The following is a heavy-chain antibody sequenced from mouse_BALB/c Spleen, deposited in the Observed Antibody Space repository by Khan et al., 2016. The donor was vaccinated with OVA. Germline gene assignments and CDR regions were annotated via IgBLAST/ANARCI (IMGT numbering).Heavy chain of an antibody. D-gene: IGHD1-1*01. CDR2: ISYSGNT. CDR3: ARVYGGDFDY. V-gene: IGHV3-2*02. Sequence: EVKLLESGPGLVKPSQSLSPTCTVTGYSITTDYAWYLIRQPPGNKLELMGYISYSGNTKYNPSLKSRISITRDTSKNQFFLQLKSVTTEDTARYYCARVYGGDFDYWGQGTTLTVSS. CDR1: GYSITTDYA. J-gene: IGHJ2*01.